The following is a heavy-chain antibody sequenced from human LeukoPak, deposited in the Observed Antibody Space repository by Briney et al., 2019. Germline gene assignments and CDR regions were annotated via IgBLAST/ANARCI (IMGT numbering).Heavy chain of an antibody. CDR3: AKDFTGIAVAENN. CDR1: GFTFSSYG. D-gene: IGHD6-19*01. J-gene: IGHJ4*02. CDR2: IRYDGSNK. V-gene: IGHV3-30*02. Sequence: PGGSLRLSCAASGFTFSSYGMHWVRQAPGKGLEWVAFIRYDGSNKYYADSVKGRFTISRDNSKNTLYLQMNSLRAEDTAVYYCAKDFTGIAVAENNWGQGTLVTVSS.